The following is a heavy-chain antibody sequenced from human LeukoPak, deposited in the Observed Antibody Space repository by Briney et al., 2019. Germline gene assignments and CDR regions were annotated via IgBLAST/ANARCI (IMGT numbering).Heavy chain of an antibody. J-gene: IGHJ6*03. Sequence: PGGSLRLSCAASGFTFSSYAMSWVRQAPGKGLEWVSAISGSGGSTYYADSVKGRFTISRDNSKNTLYLQMNSLRAEDTAVYYCAKLYYYDSSGYYYYYYMDVWGKGTTVTVSS. D-gene: IGHD3-22*01. CDR3: AKLYYYDSSGYYYYYYMDV. CDR2: ISGSGGST. CDR1: GFTFSSYA. V-gene: IGHV3-23*01.